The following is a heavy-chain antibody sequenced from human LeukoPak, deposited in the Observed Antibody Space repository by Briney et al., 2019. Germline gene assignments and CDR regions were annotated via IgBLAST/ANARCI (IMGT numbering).Heavy chain of an antibody. CDR3: ARLLSIAAAGTGDAFDI. CDR1: GGSMSSYY. D-gene: IGHD6-13*01. Sequence: SETLSLTCTVSGGSMSSYYWSWIRQPAGKGLEWIGRIYTSGSTNYNPSLKSRVTISVDTSKNQFSLKLSSVTAADTAVYYCARLLSIAAAGTGDAFDIWGQGTMVTVSS. CDR2: IYTSGST. V-gene: IGHV4-4*07. J-gene: IGHJ3*02.